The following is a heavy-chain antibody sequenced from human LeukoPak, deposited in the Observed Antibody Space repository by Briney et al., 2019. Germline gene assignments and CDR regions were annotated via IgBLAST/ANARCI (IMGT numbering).Heavy chain of an antibody. J-gene: IGHJ4*02. Sequence: GGSLRLSCAAAGFTFSSFSMNWVRQAPGKGLEWVANIKQDGSDKYSVDSVKGRFTISRDNAKNSLYLQMNSLRAEDTAVYYCARGVYSSGWYPDYFDYWGQGTLVTVSS. V-gene: IGHV3-7*01. CDR3: ARGVYSSGWYPDYFDY. CDR1: GFTFSSFS. D-gene: IGHD6-19*01. CDR2: IKQDGSDK.